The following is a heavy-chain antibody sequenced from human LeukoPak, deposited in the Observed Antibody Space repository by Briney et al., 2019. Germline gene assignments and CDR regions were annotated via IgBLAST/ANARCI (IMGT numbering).Heavy chain of an antibody. D-gene: IGHD2-2*01. CDR1: GYTFTSYG. V-gene: IGHV1-18*01. J-gene: IGHJ4*02. CDR3: ARDLPTSIQYYFDY. Sequence: ASVKVSCKASGYTFTSYGISWVRQAPGQGLEWMGWISTYKGNTNYAQKLQGRVTMTTDTSTSTAYMELRSLRSDDTAVYYCARDLPTSIQYYFDYWGQGTLVPVSS. CDR2: ISTYKGNT.